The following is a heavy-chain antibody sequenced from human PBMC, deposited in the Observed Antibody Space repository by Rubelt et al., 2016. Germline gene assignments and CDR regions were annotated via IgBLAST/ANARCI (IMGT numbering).Heavy chain of an antibody. V-gene: IGHV4-39*01. CDR3: ARISAILGRGASYFQH. Sequence: QLQLQESGPGLVKSSETLSLTCTVSGGSISSSGYYWGWIRQPPGKGLEWIGSIYYSGNTYYSPSLKSRVTISVDTSKNQFSRKLNSVTAADTAVYYCARISAILGRGASYFQHWGQGTLVTVSS. J-gene: IGHJ1*01. CDR1: GGSISSSGYY. CDR2: IYYSGNT. D-gene: IGHD1-26*01.